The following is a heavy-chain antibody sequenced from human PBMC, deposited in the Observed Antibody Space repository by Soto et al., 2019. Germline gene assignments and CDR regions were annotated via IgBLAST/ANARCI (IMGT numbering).Heavy chain of an antibody. CDR1: SDSISSSNW. CDR3: ARARGGYYGDHRYFDL. Sequence: QVQLQESGPGLVKPSGTLSLTCAVSSDSISSSNWWSWVRQPPGKGLEWIGEIYHSGSTNYNPSRKSRVTISVDKSKNQFSLKLTSVTAADTAIFYCARARGGYYGDHRYFDLWGRGTLVTVSS. D-gene: IGHD3-10*01. CDR2: IYHSGST. J-gene: IGHJ2*01. V-gene: IGHV4-4*02.